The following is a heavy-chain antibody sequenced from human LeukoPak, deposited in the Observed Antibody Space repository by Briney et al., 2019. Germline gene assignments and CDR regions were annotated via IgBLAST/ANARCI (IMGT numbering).Heavy chain of an antibody. J-gene: IGHJ4*02. CDR2: ISSSGSTI. CDR3: ARERVSIAAAGTLGD. Sequence: GGSLRLSCAASGFTFSSYEMNWVRQAPGKGLEWVSYISSSGSTIYYADSVKGRLTISRDNAKNSLYLQMNSLRAEDTAVYYCARERVSIAAAGTLGDWGQGTLVTVSS. V-gene: IGHV3-48*03. CDR1: GFTFSSYE. D-gene: IGHD6-13*01.